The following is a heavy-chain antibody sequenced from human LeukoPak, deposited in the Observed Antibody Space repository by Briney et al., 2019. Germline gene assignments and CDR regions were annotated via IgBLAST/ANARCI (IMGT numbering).Heavy chain of an antibody. CDR3: ARVGADYDILTGYDY. CDR2: IYPGDSDT. Sequence: GESLKISCKGSGYSFTSYWIGWVRQMPGKGLEWMGIIYPGDSDTRYSPSFQGQVTISADKSISTAYLQWSSLKASDTAMYYCARVGADYDILTGYDYWGQGTLVTVSS. V-gene: IGHV5-51*01. CDR1: GYSFTSYW. J-gene: IGHJ4*02. D-gene: IGHD3-9*01.